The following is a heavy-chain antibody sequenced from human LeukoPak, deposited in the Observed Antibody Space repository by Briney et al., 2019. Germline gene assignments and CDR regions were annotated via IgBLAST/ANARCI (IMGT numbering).Heavy chain of an antibody. V-gene: IGHV3-11*04. CDR2: ISGISSNI. D-gene: IGHD3-22*01. CDR1: GFTFSDYY. CDR3: AKDRGDYFDTTSQSFDS. Sequence: PGGSLRLSCAASGFTFSDYYMTWIRQAPGKRLEWVSYISGISSNIQYADSVKGRFTVSRDNSQNTLYLQMSSLKTEDTAVYYCAKDRGDYFDTTSQSFDSWGQGTLVTVSS. J-gene: IGHJ4*02.